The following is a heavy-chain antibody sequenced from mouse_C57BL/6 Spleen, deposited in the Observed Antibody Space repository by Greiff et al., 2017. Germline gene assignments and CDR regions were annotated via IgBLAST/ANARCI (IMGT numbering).Heavy chain of an antibody. CDR2: IDPNSGGT. CDR3: ARDGLLLRSYYFDY. J-gene: IGHJ2*01. Sequence: QVQLKQSGAELVKPGASVKISCKASGYAFSSYWMHWVKQRPGRGLEWIGRIDPNSGGTKYNEKFKSKATLTVDKPSSTAYMQLSSLTSEDSAVDYCARDGLLLRSYYFDYWGQGTTLTVSS. V-gene: IGHV1-72*01. CDR1: GYAFSSYW. D-gene: IGHD1-1*01.